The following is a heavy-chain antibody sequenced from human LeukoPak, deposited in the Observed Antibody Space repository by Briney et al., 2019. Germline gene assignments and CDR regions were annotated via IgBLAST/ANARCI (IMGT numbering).Heavy chain of an antibody. J-gene: IGHJ5*02. V-gene: IGHV3-21*01. D-gene: IGHD6-13*01. CDR2: ISTRSSYI. Sequence: PGGSLRLSCAASGFTFSSYSMNWVGQAPGKGLEWVSSISTRSSYIYYADSVKGRFTISRDNAKNSLYPQMNSPRAEDTPVYYCVSAGIAAARTIYWFHPWGQGTLVTVSS. CDR3: VSAGIAAARTIYWFHP. CDR1: GFTFSSYS.